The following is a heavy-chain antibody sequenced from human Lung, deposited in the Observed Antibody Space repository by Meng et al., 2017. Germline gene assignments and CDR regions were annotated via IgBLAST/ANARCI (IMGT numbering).Heavy chain of an antibody. CDR2: IGHSGIT. J-gene: IGHJ5*02. D-gene: IGHD6-19*01. Sequence: QPQLQESGPGLVKPSEALSPTCMVSGGSISTRGYYWGWIRQPPGKGLEWIGSIGHSGITYYTPSLKSRVTVSIDTSKSQFSLKLTSVTAADTAVYYCVRSSGWVRTGFDPWGQGTLVTVSS. CDR1: GGSISTRGYY. V-gene: IGHV4-39*01. CDR3: VRSSGWVRTGFDP.